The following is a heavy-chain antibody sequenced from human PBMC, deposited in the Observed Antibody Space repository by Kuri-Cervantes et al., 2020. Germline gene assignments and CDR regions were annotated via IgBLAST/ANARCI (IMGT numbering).Heavy chain of an antibody. Sequence: SVKVSCKASGGTFSSYAISWVRQAPGQGLEWMGGIIPIFGTANYAQKFQGRVTITTDESTSTAYMELRSLRSDDTAVYYCARDTYYDSSGYYYDYWGQGTLVTVSS. D-gene: IGHD3-22*01. V-gene: IGHV1-69*05. CDR3: ARDTYYDSSGYYYDY. CDR1: GGTFSSYA. CDR2: IIPIFGTA. J-gene: IGHJ4*02.